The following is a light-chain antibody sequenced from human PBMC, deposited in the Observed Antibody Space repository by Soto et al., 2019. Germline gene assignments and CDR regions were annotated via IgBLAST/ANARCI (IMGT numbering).Light chain of an antibody. CDR3: QQYGSSPLT. Sequence: EIVLTQSPGTLSLSPGERATLSCSASQSVSSSSLAWHQQRPGQAPRLLIYGASIRATDIPDRFSGSGSGTDFTLTISRLEPEDFAVYYCQQYGSSPLTFGGGTKVEIK. CDR2: GAS. J-gene: IGKJ4*01. CDR1: QSVSSSS. V-gene: IGKV3-20*01.